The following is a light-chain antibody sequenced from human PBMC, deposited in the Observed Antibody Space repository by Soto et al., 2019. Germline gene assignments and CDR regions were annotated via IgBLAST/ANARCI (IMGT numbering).Light chain of an antibody. CDR1: SSDVGAYNY. Sequence: QSALTQPASVSGSPGQSITISCTGTSSDVGAYNYDSWYQQYPGEAPKVIIYDVSHRPAGVSNRFSGSKSGNTASLTISGLQTQDEADYYCSSYTRATTYVFGTGTKVTV. V-gene: IGLV2-14*01. CDR3: SSYTRATTYV. CDR2: DVS. J-gene: IGLJ1*01.